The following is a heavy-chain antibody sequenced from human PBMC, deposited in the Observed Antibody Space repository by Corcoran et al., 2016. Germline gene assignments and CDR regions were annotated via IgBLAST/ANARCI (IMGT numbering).Heavy chain of an antibody. CDR2: ISAYNGNT. CDR3: ARGETVVTPGRRHSYYYYGMDV. D-gene: IGHD2-15*01. CDR1: GYTFTSSG. J-gene: IGHJ6*02. Sequence: QVQLVQSGAEVKKPGASVKVSCKASGYTFTSSGISWVRQAPGQGLEWMGWISAYNGNTNYAQKLPGRVTMTTDTSTSTAYMELRSLRSDDTAVYYCARGETVVTPGRRHSYYYYGMDVWGQGTTVTVSS. V-gene: IGHV1-18*01.